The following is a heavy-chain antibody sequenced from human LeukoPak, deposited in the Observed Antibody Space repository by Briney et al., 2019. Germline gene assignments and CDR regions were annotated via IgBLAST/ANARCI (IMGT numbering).Heavy chain of an antibody. V-gene: IGHV4-31*03. D-gene: IGHD1-26*01. CDR2: MYYSASP. CDR3: ARDSQWGVDY. J-gene: IGHJ4*02. Sequence: PSETLSLTCTVSGASISSGGYCWSWIRQHPGKGLEWIGCMYYSASPYYNPSLQSRVTVSLDTPENQYSLKLSSVTSADTAVYYCARDSQWGVDYLGQGILVTVSS. CDR1: GASISSGGYC.